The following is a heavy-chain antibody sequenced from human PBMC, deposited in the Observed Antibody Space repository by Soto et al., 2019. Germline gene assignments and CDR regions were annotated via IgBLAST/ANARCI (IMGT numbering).Heavy chain of an antibody. CDR2: IYSSGST. CDR3: ARVFTDTAKVFDY. J-gene: IGHJ4*02. D-gene: IGHD5-18*01. CDR1: GLTVISNY. Sequence: ADSLIVSCAFSGLTVISNYMSWVRQAPGKGLEWVSIIYSSGSTYYAESVKGRFTISRDNSKNTVYLQMNSLRAEDTAVYYCARVFTDTAKVFDYWGQGTLVTVSS. V-gene: IGHV3-53*01.